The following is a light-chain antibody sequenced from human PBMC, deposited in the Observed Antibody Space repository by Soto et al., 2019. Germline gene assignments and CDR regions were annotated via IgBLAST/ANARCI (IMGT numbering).Light chain of an antibody. V-gene: IGKV3-20*01. J-gene: IGKJ3*01. CDR3: QQYGSSLFT. CDR2: GAS. CDR1: QSVSSSY. Sequence: EIVLTQSPGTLSLSPGERATLSCRASQSVSSSYLAWYQQKSGQAPRLLIYGASSRATGIPDRFSGSGSGTDVTLTISRLEPEDFAVYYCQQYGSSLFTFGPGTKVDIK.